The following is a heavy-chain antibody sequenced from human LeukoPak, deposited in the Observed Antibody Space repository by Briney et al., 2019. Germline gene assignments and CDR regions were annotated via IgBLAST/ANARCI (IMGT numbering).Heavy chain of an antibody. CDR1: GFTFSSYA. D-gene: IGHD5-18*01. V-gene: IGHV3-49*04. CDR2: ITSKAFGGTT. Sequence: GGSLRLSCAASGFTFSSYAMAWVRQAPGTGLEWVGFITSKAFGGTTDYAASVKGRFTISRDDSKSIAYLQMNSLKTEDTAVYFCSRDSYGHDPRNSFDYWGQGTLVTVSS. J-gene: IGHJ4*02. CDR3: SRDSYGHDPRNSFDY.